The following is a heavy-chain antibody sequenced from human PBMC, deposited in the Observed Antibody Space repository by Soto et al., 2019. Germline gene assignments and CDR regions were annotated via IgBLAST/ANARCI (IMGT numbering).Heavy chain of an antibody. CDR1: GFTFSGSA. CDR2: IRSKANSYAT. D-gene: IGHD3-10*01. Sequence: GGSLRLSCAASGFTFSGSAMHWVRQASGKGLEWVGRIRSKANSYATAYAASVKGRFTISRDDSKNTAYLQMNSLKTEDTAVYHCTRPSYSYGSGTNWFDPWGQGTLVTVSS. CDR3: TRPSYSYGSGTNWFDP. J-gene: IGHJ5*02. V-gene: IGHV3-73*01.